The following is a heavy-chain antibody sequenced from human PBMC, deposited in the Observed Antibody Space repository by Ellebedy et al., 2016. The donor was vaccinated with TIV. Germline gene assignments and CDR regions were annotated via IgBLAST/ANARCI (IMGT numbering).Heavy chain of an antibody. Sequence: PGGSLRLSCTASGFTFGDYAMSWFRQAPGKGLEWVGFIRSKAYGGTTEYAASVKGRFTISRDDSKSIAYLQMNSLKTEDTAVYYCTRVYGGGGSGSYYGVWGQGTLVTVSS. D-gene: IGHD1-26*01. J-gene: IGHJ4*02. CDR2: IRSKAYGGTT. CDR1: GFTFGDYA. V-gene: IGHV3-49*03. CDR3: TRVYGGGGSGSYYGV.